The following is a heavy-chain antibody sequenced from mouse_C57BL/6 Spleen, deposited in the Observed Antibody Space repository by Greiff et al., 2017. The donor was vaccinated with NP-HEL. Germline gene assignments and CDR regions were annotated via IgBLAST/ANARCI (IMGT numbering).Heavy chain of an antibody. CDR1: GYTFTSYW. V-gene: IGHV1-50*01. Sequence: QVQLQQSGAELVKPGASVKLSCKASGYTFTSYWMQWVKQRPGQGLEWIGEIDPSDSYTNYNQKFKGKATLTVDTSSSTAYMQLSSLTSEDSAVYYCARRQLRPYYFDYWGQGTTLTVSS. D-gene: IGHD3-2*02. J-gene: IGHJ2*01. CDR3: ARRQLRPYYFDY. CDR2: IDPSDSYT.